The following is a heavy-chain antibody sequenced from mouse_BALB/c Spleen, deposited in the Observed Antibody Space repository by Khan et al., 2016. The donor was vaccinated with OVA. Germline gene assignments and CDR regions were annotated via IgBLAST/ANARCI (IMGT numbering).Heavy chain of an antibody. CDR2: IYPGSGNT. D-gene: IGHD2-13*01. Sequence: QVQLQQPGTELARPGASVKLSCKASGYTFPDYYITWVKQRSRQGLEWIGVIYPGSGNTYYNENFKVKASLTADKSSNTAYMALTSLTTEDSAVYFCARVETTSLDCWGQGTTLTVSS. CDR3: ARVETTSLDC. CDR1: GYTFPDYY. J-gene: IGHJ2*01. V-gene: IGHV1-76*01.